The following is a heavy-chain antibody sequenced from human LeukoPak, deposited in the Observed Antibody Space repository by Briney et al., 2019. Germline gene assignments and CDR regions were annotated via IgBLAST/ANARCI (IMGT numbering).Heavy chain of an antibody. CDR2: ISGIGRGGVA. J-gene: IGHJ4*02. V-gene: IGHV3-23*01. Sequence: GGSLRLSCAASGFIFSSSAISWVRQGPGKGLEWVSAISGIGRGGVAFYADSVKGRFTISRDNSKNTLYLQMNSLRAEDTAVYYCARSGGATVTTFWYYFDYWGQGTLVTVSS. D-gene: IGHD4-17*01. CDR3: ARSGGATVTTFWYYFDY. CDR1: GFIFSSSA.